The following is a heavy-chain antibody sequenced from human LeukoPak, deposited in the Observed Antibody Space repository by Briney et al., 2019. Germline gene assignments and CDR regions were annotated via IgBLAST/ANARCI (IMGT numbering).Heavy chain of an antibody. D-gene: IGHD3-10*01. J-gene: IGHJ6*02. CDR2: ISLDGINK. V-gene: IGHV3-30*18. CDR1: GFTFSDYG. Sequence: PGRSLRLSCAASGFTFSDYGMHWVRQAPGKGLEWVAVISLDGINKYSADSVKGRFTVSRDNSKNTLSLQMNSLRPEDTAMYYCVKSYGSSHYYYYGLDVWGQGTTVTVSS. CDR3: VKSYGSSHYYYYGLDV.